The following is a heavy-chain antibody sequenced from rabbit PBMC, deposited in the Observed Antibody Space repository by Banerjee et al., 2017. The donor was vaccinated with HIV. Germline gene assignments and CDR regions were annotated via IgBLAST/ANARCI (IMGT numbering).Heavy chain of an antibody. CDR1: GCDLNRNS. J-gene: IGHJ4*01. V-gene: IGHV1S45*01. D-gene: IGHD6-1*01. Sequence: QEQLEESGGGLVKPEGSLALTCKASGCDLNRNSMCWVRQALGKGLELIACIGAGSGGATVYANWAKGRFTVSKTSSTTVTLQMTSLTDADTATYFCGGYDGDGDALYFKLWGPGTLVPVS. CDR2: IGAGSGGAT. CDR3: GGYDGDGDALYFKL.